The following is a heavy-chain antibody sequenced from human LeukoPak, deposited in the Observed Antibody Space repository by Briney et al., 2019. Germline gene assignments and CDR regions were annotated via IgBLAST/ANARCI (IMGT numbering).Heavy chain of an antibody. J-gene: IGHJ5*02. CDR3: ASGYCGGDCYPRYNWFDP. D-gene: IGHD2-21*02. CDR2: IIPIFGTA. Sequence: SVKVSCKASGGTFSSYAISWVRQAPGQGLEWMGGIIPIFGTANYAQKFQGRVTITADESTSTAYMELSSLRSEDTAVYYCASGYCGGDCYPRYNWFDPWGQGTLVTVSS. CDR1: GGTFSSYA. V-gene: IGHV1-69*13.